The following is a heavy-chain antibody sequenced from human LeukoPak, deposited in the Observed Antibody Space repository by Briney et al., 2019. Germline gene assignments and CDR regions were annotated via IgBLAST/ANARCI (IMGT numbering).Heavy chain of an antibody. CDR2: ISSSSSYI. CDR1: GFTFSSYR. CDR3: ARDRGIAAAGNNYFDY. D-gene: IGHD6-13*01. Sequence: GGSLRLSCAASGFTFSSYRMNWVRQAPGKGLEWVSSISSSSSYIYYADSVKGRFTISRDNAKNSLYLQMNSLRAEDTAVYYCARDRGIAAAGNNYFDYWGQGTLVTVSS. V-gene: IGHV3-21*01. J-gene: IGHJ4*02.